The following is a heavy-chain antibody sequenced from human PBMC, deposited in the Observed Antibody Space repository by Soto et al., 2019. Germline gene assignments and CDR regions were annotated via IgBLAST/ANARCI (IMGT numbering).Heavy chain of an antibody. Sequence: GGSLRLSCAASGFTFSSYSMNWVRQAPGKGLEWVSYISSSSSTIYYADSVKGRFTISRDNAKSISTAFLQWSSLKASDSAMYYCATRVFPVRRVAFDIWGQGTMVTVSS. CDR3: ATRVFPVRRVAFDI. CDR1: GFTFSSYS. CDR2: ISSSSSTI. V-gene: IGHV3-48*01. J-gene: IGHJ3*02. D-gene: IGHD2-8*01.